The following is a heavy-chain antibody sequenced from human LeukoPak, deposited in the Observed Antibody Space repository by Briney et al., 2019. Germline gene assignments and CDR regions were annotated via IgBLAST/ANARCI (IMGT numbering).Heavy chain of an antibody. CDR3: AREGAVGGITLDDAFDI. Sequence: SETLSLTSAVSGGAISNYFWSWSRQPPGKGLEWIGRIYSSGSTNYRPSLKSRVTISVDTSKNQFSLKLSSVTAADTAVYYCAREGAVGGITLDDAFDIWGQGTMVTVSS. CDR2: IYSSGST. J-gene: IGHJ3*02. CDR1: GGAISNYF. V-gene: IGHV4-59*01. D-gene: IGHD1-26*01.